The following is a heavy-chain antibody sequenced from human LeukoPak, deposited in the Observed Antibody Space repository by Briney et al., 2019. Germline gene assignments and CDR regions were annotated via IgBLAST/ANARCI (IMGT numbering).Heavy chain of an antibody. CDR2: ICYSGST. Sequence: PSETLSLTCTVSGGSTSSSSYYWGWIRQPPGKGLEWIGSICYSGSTYYNPSLKSRVTISVDTSKNQFSLKLSSVTAADTAVYYCARDPALWFGERAGGYFDYWGQGTLVTVSS. J-gene: IGHJ4*02. V-gene: IGHV4-39*02. CDR3: ARDPALWFGERAGGYFDY. CDR1: GGSTSSSSYY. D-gene: IGHD3-10*01.